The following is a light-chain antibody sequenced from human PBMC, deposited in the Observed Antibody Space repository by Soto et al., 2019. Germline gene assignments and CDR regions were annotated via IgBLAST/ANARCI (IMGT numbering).Light chain of an antibody. CDR3: QQYGSSPLT. CDR1: QSITSSY. Sequence: EIVLTQSPGTLSLTPGERATLSCRASQSITSSYLAWYQQQPGQAPRLLIYGASSRATGIPDRFSGSGSGTDFTLTISRLEPEDFAVYYCQQYGSSPLTFGRGTNVEIK. V-gene: IGKV3-20*01. J-gene: IGKJ4*01. CDR2: GAS.